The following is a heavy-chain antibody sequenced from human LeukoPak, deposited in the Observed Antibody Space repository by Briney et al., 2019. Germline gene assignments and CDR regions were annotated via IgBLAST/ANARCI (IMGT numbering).Heavy chain of an antibody. Sequence: SETLSLTCAVYGGSFSGYYWSWIRQPPRKGLEWIGEINHSGSTNYNPSLKSRVTISVDTSKNQFSLKLSSVTAADTAVYYCARRYYDSSGYYYPTFDAFDIWGQGTMVTVSS. CDR1: GGSFSGYY. CDR2: INHSGST. CDR3: ARRYYDSSGYYYPTFDAFDI. D-gene: IGHD3-22*01. V-gene: IGHV4-34*01. J-gene: IGHJ3*02.